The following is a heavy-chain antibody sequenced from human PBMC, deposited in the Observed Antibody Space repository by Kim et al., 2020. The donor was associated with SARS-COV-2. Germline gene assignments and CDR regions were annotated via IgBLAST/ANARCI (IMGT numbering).Heavy chain of an antibody. CDR1: GGTFSSYA. CDR2: IIPIFGTA. V-gene: IGHV1-69*13. CDR3: ARGPVVTAIWDY. J-gene: IGHJ4*02. D-gene: IGHD2-21*02. Sequence: ASVKVSCKASGGTFSSYAISWVRQAPGQGLEWMGGIIPIFGTANYAQKFQGRVTITADESTSTAYMELSSLRSEDTAVYYCARGPVVTAIWDYWGQGTLVTVSS.